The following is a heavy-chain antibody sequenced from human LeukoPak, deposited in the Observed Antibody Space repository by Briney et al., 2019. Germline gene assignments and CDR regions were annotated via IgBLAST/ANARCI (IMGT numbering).Heavy chain of an antibody. Sequence: SQTLSPTSAISGDSVSSNSAAWNCIRQSPSRGLEWLGRTYYRSKWYNDYAVSVKSRITINPDTSKNQFSLQLNSVTPEDTAVYYCAREAPEYSNGGVGWFGPWGHVPQIIVSS. CDR1: GDSVSSNSAA. D-gene: IGHD6-25*01. CDR3: AREAPEYSNGGVGWFGP. CDR2: TYYRSKWYN. V-gene: IGHV6-1*01. J-gene: IGHJ5*02.